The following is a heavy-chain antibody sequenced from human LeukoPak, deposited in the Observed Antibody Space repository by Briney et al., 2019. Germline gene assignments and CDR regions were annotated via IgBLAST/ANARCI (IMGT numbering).Heavy chain of an antibody. V-gene: IGHV4-59*01. D-gene: IGHD6-19*01. Sequence: PSETLSLTCTVSGGSISSYYWSWIRQPPGKGLEGIAYMYYSGSANYNPSLKSRVTISVDTSKNQFSLDLSSVTAADTAVYYCASLAVAGTLTYFDFWGQGTLVTVSS. CDR2: MYYSGSA. CDR1: GGSISSYY. J-gene: IGHJ4*02. CDR3: ASLAVAGTLTYFDF.